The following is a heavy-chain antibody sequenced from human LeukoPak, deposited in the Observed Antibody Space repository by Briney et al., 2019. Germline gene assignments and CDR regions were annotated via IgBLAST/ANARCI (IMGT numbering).Heavy chain of an antibody. D-gene: IGHD4-17*01. Sequence: TSETLSLTCAVYGGSFSGYYWSWIRQPPGTGLEWIGEINHSGSTNYNPSLESRVTISVDTSKNQFSLKLSSVTAADTAVYYCASLSNYGDYEDYWGQGTLVIVSS. V-gene: IGHV4-34*01. CDR1: GGSFSGYY. CDR3: ASLSNYGDYEDY. CDR2: INHSGST. J-gene: IGHJ4*02.